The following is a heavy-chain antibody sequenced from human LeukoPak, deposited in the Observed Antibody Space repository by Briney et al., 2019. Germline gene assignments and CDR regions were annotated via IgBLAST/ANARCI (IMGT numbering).Heavy chain of an antibody. J-gene: IGHJ5*02. D-gene: IGHD6-13*01. CDR3: ARDPGDSSSWYSWFDP. V-gene: IGHV4-39*07. CDR1: GGSISSSSYY. Sequence: PSETLSLTCTVSGGSISSSSYYWGWIRQPPGKGLEWIGSLSYTGSTYYNPSLKSRVTISVDTSKNQFSLRLSSVTAADTAVYYCARDPGDSSSWYSWFDPWGQGTLVTVSS. CDR2: LSYTGST.